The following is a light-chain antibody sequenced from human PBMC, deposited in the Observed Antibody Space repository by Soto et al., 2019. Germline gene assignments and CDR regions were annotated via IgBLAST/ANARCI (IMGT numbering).Light chain of an antibody. CDR3: QQRYNWPQT. CDR1: QSISNY. J-gene: IGKJ2*01. V-gene: IGKV3-11*01. CDR2: DAS. Sequence: EVVLTQSPATLSLSPGERATLSCRARQSISNYLAWYQEKPGQAPRLLIYDASDRATGIPARFSGSGFGTDFTLTISSLQPEDFAVYYCQQRYNWPQTFGQGTKGEIK.